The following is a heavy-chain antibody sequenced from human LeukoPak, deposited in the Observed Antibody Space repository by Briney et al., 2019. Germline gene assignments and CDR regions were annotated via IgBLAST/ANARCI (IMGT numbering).Heavy chain of an antibody. D-gene: IGHD3/OR15-3a*01. J-gene: IGHJ2*01. CDR1: GGSISSHY. Sequence: SETLSLTCSVSGGSISSHYWSWIRQPPGKGVEWIGYIYYSGSTNYNPSLKSRVTISVDTSKNQFSLKLNSVTAADTALYFCARDAGTGWYFDLWGRGTLVTVSS. V-gene: IGHV4-59*11. CDR2: IYYSGST. CDR3: ARDAGTGWYFDL.